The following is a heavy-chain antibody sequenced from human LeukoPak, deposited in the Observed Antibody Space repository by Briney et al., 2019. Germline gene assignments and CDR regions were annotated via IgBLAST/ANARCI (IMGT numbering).Heavy chain of an antibody. CDR2: IDHIGRT. Sequence: PSETLSLTCAVYGESFRGYYWTWIRQTPGKGLEWIGEIDHIGRTTYNPSLKSRVTISIDTSKNQLSLRLTSVTASDTAVYYCARPVRCSATTCTGPFDYWGQGTLVTVSS. CDR3: ARPVRCSATTCTGPFDY. J-gene: IGHJ4*02. D-gene: IGHD6-25*01. V-gene: IGHV4-34*01. CDR1: GESFRGYY.